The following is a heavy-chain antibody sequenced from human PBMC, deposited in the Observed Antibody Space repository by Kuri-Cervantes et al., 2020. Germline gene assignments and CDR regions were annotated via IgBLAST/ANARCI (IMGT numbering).Heavy chain of an antibody. J-gene: IGHJ4*02. CDR1: GGSISSYY. CDR2: IYYSGST. V-gene: IGHV4-59*01. Sequence: SETLSLTCTVSGGSISSYYWSWIRQPPGKGLEWIGYIYYSGSTNYNPSLKSRVTISVDTSKNQFSLKLSSVTAADTAVYYCASDLDGYIHDGPLYYWGQGTLVTVSS. D-gene: IGHD5-24*01. CDR3: ASDLDGYIHDGPLYY.